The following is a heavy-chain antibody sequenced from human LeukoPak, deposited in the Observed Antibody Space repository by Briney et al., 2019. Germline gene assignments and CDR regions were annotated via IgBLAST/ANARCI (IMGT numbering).Heavy chain of an antibody. CDR3: ARDPSSGRYPSGWYFDL. CDR1: GGTFSSYA. CDR2: INAGNENT. Sequence: GSSVKVSCKASGGTFSSYAMHWVRQAPGQRLEWMGWINAGNENTKYSQKFQGRVTITRDTSASAVYMELSSLRSEDTAVYYCARDPSSGRYPSGWYFDLWGRGTLVTVSS. V-gene: IGHV1-3*01. J-gene: IGHJ2*01. D-gene: IGHD6-19*01.